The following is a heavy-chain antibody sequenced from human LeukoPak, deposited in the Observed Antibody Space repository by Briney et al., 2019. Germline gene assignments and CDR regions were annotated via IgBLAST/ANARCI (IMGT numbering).Heavy chain of an antibody. CDR3: ARGMRGSSWLSFDY. Sequence: GRSLRLSCAASGFTFSSYSMHWVRQAPGKGLEWVALISYDGSHKYYADTVKGRVTISRGNSKNTLYLQMNSLRTEDTAIYDGARGMRGSSWLSFDYWGQGTLVTVSS. V-gene: IGHV3-30*04. CDR2: ISYDGSHK. D-gene: IGHD6-13*01. CDR1: GFTFSSYS. J-gene: IGHJ4*02.